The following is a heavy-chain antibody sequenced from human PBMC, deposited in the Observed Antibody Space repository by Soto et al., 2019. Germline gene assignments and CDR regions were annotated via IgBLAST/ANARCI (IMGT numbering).Heavy chain of an antibody. CDR2: ISAYNGNT. CDR1: SYTFTSYG. CDR3: ARGGEHSSSWPGYYYYYMDV. D-gene: IGHD6-13*01. V-gene: IGHV1-18*01. J-gene: IGHJ6*03. Sequence: QVQLVQSGAEVKKPGASVKVSCKASSYTFTSYGISWVRQAPGQGLEWMGWISAYNGNTNYAQKFQGRVTMTTDTSTSTAYMELRSLRSDDTAVYYCARGGEHSSSWPGYYYYYMDVWGKGTTVTVSS.